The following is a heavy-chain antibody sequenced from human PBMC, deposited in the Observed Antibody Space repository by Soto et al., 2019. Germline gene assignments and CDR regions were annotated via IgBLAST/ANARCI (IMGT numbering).Heavy chain of an antibody. CDR1: GGTFSSYA. CDR2: IIPILGTA. V-gene: IGHV1-69*01. J-gene: IGHJ3*02. CDR3: ARGITMNIATAGYGAFDI. Sequence: QVQLGQSGAEVKKPGSSVKVSCKASGGTFSSYAISWVRQAPGQGLEWMGGIIPILGTANYAQKFQGRVTITADESTSTAYMELSSLRSEDTAVYYCARGITMNIATAGYGAFDIWGQGTMVTVSS. D-gene: IGHD3-22*01.